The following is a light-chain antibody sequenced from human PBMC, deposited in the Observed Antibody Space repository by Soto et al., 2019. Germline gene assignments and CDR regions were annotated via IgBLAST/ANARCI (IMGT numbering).Light chain of an antibody. CDR2: DVS. V-gene: IGLV2-11*01. CDR1: SSDVGGYNC. Sequence: QSALTQPRSVSGSPGQSVTISCTGTSSDVGGYNCVSWYQQHPGKAPKLMIYDVSKRPSGVPDRFSGSKSGSTASLTISGLQAEDEADYYCCSYAGSYTHVVFGGGTKLTVL. J-gene: IGLJ2*01. CDR3: CSYAGSYTHVV.